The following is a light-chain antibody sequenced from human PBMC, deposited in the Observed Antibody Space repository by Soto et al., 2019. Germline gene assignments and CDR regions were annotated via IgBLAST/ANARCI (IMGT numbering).Light chain of an antibody. J-gene: IGLJ2*01. Sequence: QSALTQPRSVSGSPGQSVTISCTGTSRDVGGYNYVSWYQQHPGKAPKVIIYDVSKRPSGVPDRFSGSKSGNTASLTISGLQAEDEADYYCCSYAGSYTLVFGGGTKRTVL. CDR3: CSYAGSYTLV. CDR2: DVS. V-gene: IGLV2-11*01. CDR1: SRDVGGYNY.